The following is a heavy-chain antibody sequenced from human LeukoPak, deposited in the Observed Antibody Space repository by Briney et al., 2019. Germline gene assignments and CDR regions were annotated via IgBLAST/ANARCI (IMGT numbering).Heavy chain of an antibody. D-gene: IGHD2-2*01. Sequence: GGSLRLSCAASGFPFRTFDFHWVRQGTGKGLEWVSSIGSAGDTYYPGSVKGRFTISRENAKNSLYLQMDSLRAADTALYFCARGSSLGFDPWGQGTLVTVSS. CDR3: ARGSSLGFDP. V-gene: IGHV3-13*04. CDR2: IGSAGDT. CDR1: GFPFRTFD. J-gene: IGHJ5*02.